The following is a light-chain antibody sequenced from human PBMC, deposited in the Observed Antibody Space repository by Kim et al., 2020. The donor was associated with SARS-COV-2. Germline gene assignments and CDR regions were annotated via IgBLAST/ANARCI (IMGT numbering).Light chain of an antibody. Sequence: ELTQPPSASGTPGQRVTISCSGSSSNIGSNTVNWYQQLPGTAPKLLIYSNNQRPSGVPDRFSGSKSGTSASLAISGLQSEDEADYYCAAWDDSLNGSNWVFGGGTQLTVL. CDR2: SNN. J-gene: IGLJ3*02. CDR3: AAWDDSLNGSNWV. CDR1: SSNIGSNT. V-gene: IGLV1-44*01.